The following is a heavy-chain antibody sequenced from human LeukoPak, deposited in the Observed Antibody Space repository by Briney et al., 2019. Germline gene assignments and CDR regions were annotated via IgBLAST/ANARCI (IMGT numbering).Heavy chain of an antibody. CDR1: GFTFSSYW. CDR3: ASGSSGRYFLYFEY. V-gene: IGHV3-7*01. J-gene: IGHJ4*02. Sequence: GGSLILSCAASGFTFSSYWMGWVRQAPGKGLEWVASIKQDGAEKHYVDSVKGRFTISRDNAENSLYLQMNSLRVEDTAAYYCASGSSGRYFLYFEYWGQGALLTVSS. D-gene: IGHD6-19*01. CDR2: IKQDGAEK.